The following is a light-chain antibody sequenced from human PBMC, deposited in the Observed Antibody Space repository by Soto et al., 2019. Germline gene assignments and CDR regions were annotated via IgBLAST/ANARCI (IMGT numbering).Light chain of an antibody. CDR2: GAS. Sequence: EIVMTQSPATLSVSPGERATLSCRASQSVGSNLAWYQQKPGQAPRLLIYGASTRTTGIPARFSGRGSGTEFTLTISSVPSEDFAIYFCQQYNNWPPDRTFGQGTKVEIK. CDR1: QSVGSN. V-gene: IGKV3-15*01. J-gene: IGKJ1*01. CDR3: QQYNNWPPDRT.